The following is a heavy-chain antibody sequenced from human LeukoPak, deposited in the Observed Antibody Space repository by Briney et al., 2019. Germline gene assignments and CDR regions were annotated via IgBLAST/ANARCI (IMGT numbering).Heavy chain of an antibody. CDR2: ISGSGGST. D-gene: IGHD2-2*01. J-gene: IGHJ6*02. CDR3: AKTADIVVVPAARNFYYYYGMDV. Sequence: GGSLRLSCAASGFTVSSNYMSWVRQAPGKGLEWVSAISGSGGSTYYADSVKGRFTISRDNSKNTLYLQMNSLRAEDTAVYYCAKTADIVVVPAARNFYYYYGMDVWGQGTTVTVSS. CDR1: GFTVSSNY. V-gene: IGHV3-23*01.